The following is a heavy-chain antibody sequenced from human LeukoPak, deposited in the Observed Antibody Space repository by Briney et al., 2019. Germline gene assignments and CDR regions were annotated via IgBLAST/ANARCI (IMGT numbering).Heavy chain of an antibody. J-gene: IGHJ4*02. Sequence: ASVKVSCKASGYTFTGYYMHWVRQAPGQGLEWMGIINPSGGSTSYAQKFQGRVTMTRDMSTSTVYMELSSLRSEDTAVYYCARVAEAAAFDYWGQGTLVTVSS. CDR1: GYTFTGYY. CDR2: INPSGGST. D-gene: IGHD6-13*01. CDR3: ARVAEAAAFDY. V-gene: IGHV1-46*01.